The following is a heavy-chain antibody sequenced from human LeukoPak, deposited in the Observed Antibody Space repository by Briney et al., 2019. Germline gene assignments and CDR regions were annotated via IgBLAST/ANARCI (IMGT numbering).Heavy chain of an antibody. CDR2: INPSGGST. CDR1: GYTFTSYY. D-gene: IGHD7-27*01. Sequence: ASVTVSCKASGYTFTSYYMHWVRQAPGQGLEWMGVINPSGGSTRYAQKFQGRVTVTRDTSTSTVYLELRSLRSEDTAVYYCARLSVLGAFDIWGQGTMVTVSS. V-gene: IGHV1-46*01. CDR3: ARLSVLGAFDI. J-gene: IGHJ3*02.